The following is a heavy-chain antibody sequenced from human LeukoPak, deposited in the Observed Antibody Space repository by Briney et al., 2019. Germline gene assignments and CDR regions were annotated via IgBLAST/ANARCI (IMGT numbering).Heavy chain of an antibody. V-gene: IGHV1-69*13. J-gene: IGHJ4*02. Sequence: EASVKVSCKASGGTFSSYAISWVRQAPGQGLEWMGGIIPIFGTANYAQKFQGRVTITADESTSTAYMELSSLRSEDTAVYYCARDPFGYYDSSGYQPLDYWGQGTLVTVSS. D-gene: IGHD3-22*01. CDR3: ARDPFGYYDSSGYQPLDY. CDR1: GGTFSSYA. CDR2: IIPIFGTA.